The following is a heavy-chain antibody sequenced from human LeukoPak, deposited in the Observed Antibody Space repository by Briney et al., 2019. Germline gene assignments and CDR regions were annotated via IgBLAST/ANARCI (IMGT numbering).Heavy chain of an antibody. V-gene: IGHV3-30*02. CDR2: IRYDGRNK. J-gene: IGHJ4*02. D-gene: IGHD3-10*01. CDR1: GFTFSNYG. CDR3: ATDSYVSGSYYRLFY. Sequence: GSLRLSCAASGFTFSNYGMHWVRQAPGKGLEWVGFIRYDGRNKYYADFVKGRFTISRDNAKNTLYLQMNNLRAEDTAIYYCATDSYVSGSYYRLFYWGQGTLVTVSS.